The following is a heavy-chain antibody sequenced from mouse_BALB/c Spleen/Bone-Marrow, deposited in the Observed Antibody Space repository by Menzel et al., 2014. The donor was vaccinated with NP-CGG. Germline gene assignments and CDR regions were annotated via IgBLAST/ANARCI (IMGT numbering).Heavy chain of an antibody. CDR2: ISSGGSYT. Sequence: EVQLVESGGDLVKPGGSLKLSCAASGFTFSSYGMSWVRQTPDKRLEWVATISSGGSYTYYPDSVKGRFTISRDNAKNTLYLQMSSLKSEDTAMYYCARGGGAYYGNYWFAYWGQGTLVTVSA. J-gene: IGHJ3*01. CDR1: GFTFSSYG. D-gene: IGHD2-10*01. CDR3: ARGGGAYYGNYWFAY. V-gene: IGHV5-6*01.